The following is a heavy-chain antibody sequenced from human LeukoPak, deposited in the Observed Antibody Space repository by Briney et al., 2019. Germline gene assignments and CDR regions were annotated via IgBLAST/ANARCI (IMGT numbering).Heavy chain of an antibody. CDR2: IDWDDDK. D-gene: IGHD2-15*01. J-gene: IGHJ4*02. Sequence: SGPALVKPTQTLTLTCTFSGLSLSTSGVCVSWIRQPPGKALEWLARIDWDDDKYYSTSLKTRLTISKDTSKNQVVLTMTNMDPVDTATYYCARIREYCSGGTCYRGSYYFDYWGQGTLVTVSS. V-gene: IGHV2-70*11. CDR3: ARIREYCSGGTCYRGSYYFDY. CDR1: GLSLSTSGVC.